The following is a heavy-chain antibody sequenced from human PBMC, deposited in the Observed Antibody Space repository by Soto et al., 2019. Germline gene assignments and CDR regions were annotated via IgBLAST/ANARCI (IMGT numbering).Heavy chain of an antibody. V-gene: IGHV1-3*01. CDR3: ARAVAVPADFDY. Sequence: ASVKVSCKDCGYTFTCYAMHWVRQAPGQRLEWMGWINAGNGNTKYSQKFQGRVTITRDTSASTAYMELSSLRSEDTAVYYCARAVAVPADFDYWGQGTLVTVSS. J-gene: IGHJ4*02. D-gene: IGHD6-19*01. CDR1: GYTFTCYA. CDR2: INAGNGNT.